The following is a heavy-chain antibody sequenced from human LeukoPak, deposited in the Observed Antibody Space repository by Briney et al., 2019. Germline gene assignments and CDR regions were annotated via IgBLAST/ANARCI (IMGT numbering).Heavy chain of an antibody. V-gene: IGHV4-34*01. Sequence: SETLSLTCAVYGGSFSGYYWSWIRQPPGKGLEWIGEINHSGSANYNPSLKSRVTISVDTSKNQFSLKVTTVTAADTAVYYCARPDQYYLDYWGQGTLVTVSS. J-gene: IGHJ4*02. CDR1: GGSFSGYY. CDR3: ARPDQYYLDY. D-gene: IGHD3-10*01. CDR2: INHSGSA.